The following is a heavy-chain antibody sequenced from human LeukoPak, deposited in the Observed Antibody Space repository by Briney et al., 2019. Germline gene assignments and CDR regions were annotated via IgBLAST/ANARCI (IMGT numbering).Heavy chain of an antibody. CDR1: GYTFSGYY. J-gene: IGHJ4*02. D-gene: IGHD5-12*01. V-gene: IGHV1-2*02. CDR2: INPNNGGT. Sequence: GASVKVSCKASGYTFSGYYLHWVRQAPGQGLEWMGWINPNNGGTYYLQRFQGRATLTRDTSISTAYMELTRLTSDDTAVYFCARKSTGYDFDYWGQGALVTVSS. CDR3: ARKSTGYDFDY.